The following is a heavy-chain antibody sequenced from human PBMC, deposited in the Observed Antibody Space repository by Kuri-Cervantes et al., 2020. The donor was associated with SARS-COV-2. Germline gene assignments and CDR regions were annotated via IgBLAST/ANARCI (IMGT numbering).Heavy chain of an antibody. CDR3: ANLREVEYYGMDV. J-gene: IGHJ6*02. V-gene: IGHV1-69*13. CDR2: IIPIFGKA. Sequence: SEKVSCKPSGGTFSRYSFSWVRQAPGQGLEWMGGIIPIFGKANFAQKFQGRVKITADEFTGTAYMELSSLRSEDTAVYYCANLREVEYYGMDVWGQGTTVTVSS. D-gene: IGHD1-26*01. CDR1: GGTFSRYS.